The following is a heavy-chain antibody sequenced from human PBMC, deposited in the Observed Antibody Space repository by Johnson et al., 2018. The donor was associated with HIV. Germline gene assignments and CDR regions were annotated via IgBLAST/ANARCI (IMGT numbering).Heavy chain of an antibody. CDR2: IYSGGST. Sequence: VQLVESGGGLVQPGESLRLSCAASGFTFSSYDMHWVRQSTGKGLEWVSVIYSGGSTYYADSVKGRFTISRDNSKNSLYLQMNSLRAEDTAVYYCARGGDGYNSRFREPFGAFDIWGQGTMVTVSS. J-gene: IGHJ3*02. CDR3: ARGGDGYNSRFREPFGAFDI. V-gene: IGHV3-66*01. CDR1: GFTFSSYD. D-gene: IGHD5-24*01.